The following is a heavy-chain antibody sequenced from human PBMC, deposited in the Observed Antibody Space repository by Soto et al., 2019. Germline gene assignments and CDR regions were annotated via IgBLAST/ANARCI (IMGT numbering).Heavy chain of an antibody. D-gene: IGHD6-13*01. CDR2: ISYDGRNE. J-gene: IGHJ4*02. Sequence: LRLSCAASGFTFSSYAMHWVRQAPGKGLEWVAFISYDGRNEFYADSVKGRFTISRDNSKNTLYLRMNSLRTEDTAVYHCAKDQAGSSSQTYFFDHWGQGSLVTVSS. CDR3: AKDQAGSSSQTYFFDH. CDR1: GFTFSSYA. V-gene: IGHV3-30*04.